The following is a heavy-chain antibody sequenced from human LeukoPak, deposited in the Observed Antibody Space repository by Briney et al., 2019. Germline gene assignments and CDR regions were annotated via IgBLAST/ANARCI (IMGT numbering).Heavy chain of an antibody. Sequence: PGGSLRLSCAASGFTFSSYGMHWVRQAPGKGLEWVAFIRYDGSNKYYADSVKGRFTISRDNSKNTLYLQMNSLRAEDTAVYYCAGNEIDIVVVPAATHWGQGTLVTVSS. CDR2: IRYDGSNK. CDR3: AGNEIDIVVVPAATH. D-gene: IGHD2-2*01. J-gene: IGHJ4*02. CDR1: GFTFSSYG. V-gene: IGHV3-30*02.